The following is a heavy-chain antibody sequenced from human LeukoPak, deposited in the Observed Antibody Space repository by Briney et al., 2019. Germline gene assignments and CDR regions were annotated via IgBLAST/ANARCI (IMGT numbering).Heavy chain of an antibody. J-gene: IGHJ4*02. D-gene: IGHD1-7*01. Sequence: SETLSLTCAVYGGSFSDYYWSWFRQPPGKGVEWIGEINHSGSTNYNPSLKSRVTISVDTSKNQFSLKLSSVTAADTAFYYCARGSYNWNYSFEYWAQAILVTVSS. CDR3: ARGSYNWNYSFEY. CDR2: INHSGST. V-gene: IGHV4-34*01. CDR1: GGSFSDYY.